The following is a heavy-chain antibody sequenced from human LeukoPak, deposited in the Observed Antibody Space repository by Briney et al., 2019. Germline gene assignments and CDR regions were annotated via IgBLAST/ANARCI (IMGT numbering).Heavy chain of an antibody. V-gene: IGHV3-30*02. CDR1: GFTFSSYW. CDR2: IRYDGSNK. CDR3: AKSGDITMIVVVSDIDY. J-gene: IGHJ4*02. D-gene: IGHD3-22*01. Sequence: GGSLRLSCAASGFTFSSYWMSWVRQAPGKGLEWVAFIRYDGSNKYYADSVKGRFTISRDNSKNTLYLQMNSLRAEDTAVYYCAKSGDITMIVVVSDIDYWGQGTLVTVSS.